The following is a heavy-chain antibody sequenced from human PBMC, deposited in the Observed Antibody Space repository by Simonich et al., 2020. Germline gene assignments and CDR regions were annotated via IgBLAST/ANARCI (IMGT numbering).Heavy chain of an antibody. CDR1: GGSFSGYY. CDR2: INHSGST. J-gene: IGHJ3*02. V-gene: IGHV4-34*01. CDR3: ARGKGWKNAFDI. D-gene: IGHD1-1*01. Sequence: QVQLQQWGAGLLKPSETLSLTCAVYGGSFSGYYWSWIRQPPGKGLEWIGEINHSGSTKHTPSLKSRVTISVDTSKNQFSLKLSSVTAADTAVYYCARGKGWKNAFDIWGQGTMVTVSS.